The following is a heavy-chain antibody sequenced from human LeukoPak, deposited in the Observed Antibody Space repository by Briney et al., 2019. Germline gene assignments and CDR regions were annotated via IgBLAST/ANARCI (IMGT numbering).Heavy chain of an antibody. CDR2: IYGGGNT. D-gene: IGHD6-13*01. CDR3: ARDPSSSQFL. J-gene: IGHJ4*02. V-gene: IGHV3-53*01. Sequence: GGSLRLSCAASGFTVSTNYMSWVRQAPGKGLEWVSVIYGGGNTYYADSVKGRFTISRDNSKNTLYLQMDSLRAEDTAVYYCARDPSSSQFLWGQGTLVTVSS. CDR1: GFTVSTNY.